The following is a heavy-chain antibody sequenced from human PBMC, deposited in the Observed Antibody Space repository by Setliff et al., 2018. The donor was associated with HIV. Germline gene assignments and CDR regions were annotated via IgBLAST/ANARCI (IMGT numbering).Heavy chain of an antibody. Sequence: SETLSLTCTVSGGSISTSNYYWGWVRQPPGKGLEWVGNVDYTGSTYYNPSLKSRVTISVDTSKNQFSLRLNSVTAADTAVYYCAREGNIVVVTSFDYWGQGTLVTVSS. J-gene: IGHJ4*02. CDR1: GGSISTSNYY. CDR3: AREGNIVVVTSFDY. V-gene: IGHV4-39*07. CDR2: VDYTGST. D-gene: IGHD2-21*02.